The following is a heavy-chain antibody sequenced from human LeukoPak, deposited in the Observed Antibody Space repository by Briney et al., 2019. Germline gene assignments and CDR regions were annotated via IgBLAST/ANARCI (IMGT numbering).Heavy chain of an antibody. Sequence: WASVKVSCKASGGTFSSYAISWVRQAPGQGLEWMGGIIPIFGTANYAQKFQGRVTITADESTSTAYMELSSLRSEDTAVYYCARDSDSSSFFDYWGQGTLVTVSS. J-gene: IGHJ4*02. CDR1: GGTFSSYA. D-gene: IGHD6-13*01. V-gene: IGHV1-69*13. CDR2: IIPIFGTA. CDR3: ARDSDSSSFFDY.